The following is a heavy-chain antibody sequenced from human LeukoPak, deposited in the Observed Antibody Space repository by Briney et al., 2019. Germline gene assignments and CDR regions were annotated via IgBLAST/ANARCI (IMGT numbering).Heavy chain of an antibody. CDR2: IYTSGST. V-gene: IGHV4-4*07. D-gene: IGHD3-22*01. Sequence: PSETLSLTCTFFGGSISSYYWSWIRQPAGKGLEWIGRIYTSGSTNYNPSLKSRVTMSVDTSKNQFSLKLSSVTAADTAVYYCARDAYYYDSSGYFRFDYWGQGTLVTVSS. CDR3: ARDAYYYDSSGYFRFDY. CDR1: GGSISSYY. J-gene: IGHJ4*02.